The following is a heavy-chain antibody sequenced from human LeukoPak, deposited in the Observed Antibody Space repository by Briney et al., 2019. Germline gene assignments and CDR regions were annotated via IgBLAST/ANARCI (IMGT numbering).Heavy chain of an antibody. CDR3: ARYKTTVVLGAFDV. CDR2: IYHSGGT. Sequence: SETLSLTCTVSGGSISSDFWGWIRQPPGKGVEYIGYIYHSGGTTYNPALKSRLTISLDKSNNQFSLNLSSVTAADTAMYYCARYKTTVVLGAFDVWGQGTMVTVSS. J-gene: IGHJ3*01. V-gene: IGHV4-59*01. CDR1: GGSISSDF. D-gene: IGHD4-23*01.